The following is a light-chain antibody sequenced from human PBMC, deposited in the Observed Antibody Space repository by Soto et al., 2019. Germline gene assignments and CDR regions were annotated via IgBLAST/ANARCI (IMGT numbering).Light chain of an antibody. CDR2: VAS. V-gene: IGKV1-9*01. CDR1: QGISSY. J-gene: IGKJ2*01. Sequence: DIQLTQSPSFLSASVGDRVTITCRASQGISSYLAWYQQKPGKAPKLLIYVASTLQSGVPSRFSVCGSWPEFTLAISSLQPEDFATYYCQQLNSYPYTFGQGTKLEIK. CDR3: QQLNSYPYT.